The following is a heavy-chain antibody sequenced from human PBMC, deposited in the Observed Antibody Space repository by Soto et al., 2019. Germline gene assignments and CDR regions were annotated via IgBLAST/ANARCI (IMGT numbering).Heavy chain of an antibody. D-gene: IGHD6-13*01. Sequence: SETLSLTCAVYRGFFTYSDNYLTWIRQPPGKGLEWIGEINRSGSTNYSPSLRSRVTISVDTSKTQFSLQLTSVTAADTAVYYCARTTIAAAGYTYYYRMNLWGQGTTVT. CDR3: ARTTIAAAGYTYYYRMNL. CDR1: RGFFTYSDNY. J-gene: IGHJ6*02. V-gene: IGHV4-34*01. CDR2: INRSGST.